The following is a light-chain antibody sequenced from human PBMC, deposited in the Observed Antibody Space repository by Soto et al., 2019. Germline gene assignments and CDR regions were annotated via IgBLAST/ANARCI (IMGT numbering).Light chain of an antibody. V-gene: IGKV1-12*01. CDR1: QDISSS. J-gene: IGKJ3*01. Sequence: IQLTQSPSSLSASVGDRVTITCRASQDISSSLAWYQQKAGKAPKLLIYGASSLQSGVPSRFSGSGSGTDFTLTISSLQPEDFATYYCQQANSFPPTFGPGTKVDIK. CDR3: QQANSFPPT. CDR2: GAS.